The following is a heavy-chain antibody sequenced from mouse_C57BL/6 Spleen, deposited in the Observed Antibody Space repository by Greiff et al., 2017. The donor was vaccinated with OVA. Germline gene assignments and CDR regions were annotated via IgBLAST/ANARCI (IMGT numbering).Heavy chain of an antibody. CDR1: GYTFTSYW. CDR3: ARRDYSNYGDYAMDY. CDR2: IYPGSGST. Sequence: VQLQQSGAELVKPGASVKMSCKASGYTFTSYWITWVKQRPGQGLEWIGDIYPGSGSTNYNEKFKSKATLTVDTSSSTAYMQLSSLTSEDSAVYYCARRDYSNYGDYAMDYWGQGTSVTVSS. V-gene: IGHV1-55*01. J-gene: IGHJ4*01. D-gene: IGHD2-5*01.